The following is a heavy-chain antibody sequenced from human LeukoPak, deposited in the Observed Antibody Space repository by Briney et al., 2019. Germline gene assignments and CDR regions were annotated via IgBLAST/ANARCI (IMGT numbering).Heavy chain of an antibody. J-gene: IGHJ3*02. CDR1: GFTFSDYY. D-gene: IGHD3-16*02. Sequence: GGSLRLSCAASGFTFSDYYMSWIRQARAKGLEWVSYISSSGSTIYYADSVKGRFTISRDNAKNSLYLQMNSLRAEDTAVYYCARDAYLYDYVWGSYRTRGAFDIWGQGTMVTVSS. CDR2: ISSSGSTI. CDR3: ARDAYLYDYVWGSYRTRGAFDI. V-gene: IGHV3-11*04.